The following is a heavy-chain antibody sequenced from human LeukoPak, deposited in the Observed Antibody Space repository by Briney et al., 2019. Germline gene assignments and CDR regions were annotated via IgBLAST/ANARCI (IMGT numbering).Heavy chain of an antibody. J-gene: IGHJ6*03. D-gene: IGHD5-18*01. CDR3: ARGVIQLWEQYYMDV. Sequence: GGSLRLSCAASGFTFGNAWMSWVRQAPGKGLEWVANIKQDGSEKYYVDSVKGRFTISRDNAKNSLYLQMNSLRAEDTAVYYCARGVIQLWEQYYMDVWGKGTTVTISS. CDR1: GFTFGNAW. CDR2: IKQDGSEK. V-gene: IGHV3-7*01.